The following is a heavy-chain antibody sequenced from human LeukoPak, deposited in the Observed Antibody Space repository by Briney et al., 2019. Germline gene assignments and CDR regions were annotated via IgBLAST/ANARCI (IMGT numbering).Heavy chain of an antibody. J-gene: IGHJ4*02. Sequence: SETLSLTCAVYGGSFRGYYWSWIRQPPGKGLEWIGEINHRGSTKYNPSLKSRVTISVDTSKNQFSLNLRSATAADTAVYYCARGDILTGYSYWGQGTLVTVSS. CDR1: GGSFRGYY. V-gene: IGHV4-34*01. D-gene: IGHD3-9*01. CDR2: INHRGST. CDR3: ARGDILTGYSY.